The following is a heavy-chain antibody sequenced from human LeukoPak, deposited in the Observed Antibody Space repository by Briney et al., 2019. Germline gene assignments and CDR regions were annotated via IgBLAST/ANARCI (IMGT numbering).Heavy chain of an antibody. Sequence: SQTLSLTCAISGDSVSSNSAAWNWIRQSPSRGLEWLGRTYYRSKWYNNYAVSVKSRITINPDTSKNQFSLQLNSVTPEDTAVHYCARALVTPTPGGNWFDPWGQGTLVTVSS. V-gene: IGHV6-1*01. CDR1: GDSVSSNSAA. CDR3: ARALVTPTPGGNWFDP. D-gene: IGHD2-21*02. J-gene: IGHJ5*02. CDR2: TYYRSKWYN.